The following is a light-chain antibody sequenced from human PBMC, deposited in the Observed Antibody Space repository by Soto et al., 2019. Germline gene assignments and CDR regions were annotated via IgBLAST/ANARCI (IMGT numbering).Light chain of an antibody. CDR3: QAYDYSLTASV. V-gene: IGLV1-40*01. CDR2: GNR. CDR1: SSNLGAGYD. J-gene: IGLJ3*02. Sequence: QAVVTQPPSVSGAPGQRVTISCTGNSSNLGAGYDVHWYQQLPGAAPKLVIFGNRNRPSGIPERFSGSKSGSSASLAITGLQAEDEADYYCQAYDYSLTASVFGGGTKLIVL.